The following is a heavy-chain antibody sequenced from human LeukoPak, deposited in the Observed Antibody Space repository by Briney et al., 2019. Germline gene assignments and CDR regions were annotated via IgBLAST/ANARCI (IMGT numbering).Heavy chain of an antibody. CDR2: ISVSGETT. Sequence: GSLRLSCAASGFTFSNYAMNWVRQAPGKGLECVSVISVSGETTYYADSVKGRFTISRDNSKNTLYLQMNSLRAEDTAVYYCATPDKDYGAIFDYWGQGTLVTVSS. V-gene: IGHV3-23*01. D-gene: IGHD4-17*01. CDR1: GFTFSNYA. CDR3: ATPDKDYGAIFDY. J-gene: IGHJ4*02.